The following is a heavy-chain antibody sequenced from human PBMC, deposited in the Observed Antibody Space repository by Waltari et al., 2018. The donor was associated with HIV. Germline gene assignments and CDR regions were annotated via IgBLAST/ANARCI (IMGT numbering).Heavy chain of an antibody. V-gene: IGHV3-73*02. Sequence: EVQLVESGGGLVQPGESLKLSCAASGFTFSRSAIHWVRQAPGKGRDWIGRIRSKANGYTTAYGASVKGRFIISRDDSKNTAYLQMSSLKTEDTALFYCTRLSGNDAFDVWGQGTLVTVSS. CDR2: IRSKANGYTT. CDR3: TRLSGNDAFDV. J-gene: IGHJ3*01. CDR1: GFTFSRSA. D-gene: IGHD1-1*01.